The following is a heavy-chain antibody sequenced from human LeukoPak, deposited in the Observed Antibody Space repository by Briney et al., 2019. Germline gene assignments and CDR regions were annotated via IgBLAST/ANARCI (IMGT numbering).Heavy chain of an antibody. J-gene: IGHJ4*02. CDR3: AKLGMVRGVTTPY. Sequence: GGSLRLSCAASGFTFSSYAMSWVRQAPGKGLEWVSAISGSGGSTYYADSVKGRFTISRDNSKNTLYLQMNSLRAKDTAVYYCAKLGMVRGVTTPYWGQGTLVTVSS. CDR1: GFTFSSYA. D-gene: IGHD3-10*01. CDR2: ISGSGGST. V-gene: IGHV3-23*01.